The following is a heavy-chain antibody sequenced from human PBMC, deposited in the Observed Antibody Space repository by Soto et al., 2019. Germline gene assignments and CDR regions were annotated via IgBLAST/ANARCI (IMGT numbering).Heavy chain of an antibody. CDR3: AKDPYPYVPAGY. CDR2: ISGSGGST. Sequence: PGGSLRFSCAASGFTFSRYAISWVRQAPGKGLEWVSAISGSGGSTYYADSVKGRFTISRDNSKNTLYLQMNSLRAEDTAVYYCAKDPYPYVPAGYWGQGTLVTVSS. D-gene: IGHD2-21*02. V-gene: IGHV3-23*01. CDR1: GFTFSRYA. J-gene: IGHJ4*02.